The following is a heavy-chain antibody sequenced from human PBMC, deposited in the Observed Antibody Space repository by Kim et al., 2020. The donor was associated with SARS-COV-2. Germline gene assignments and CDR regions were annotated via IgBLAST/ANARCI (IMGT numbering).Heavy chain of an antibody. V-gene: IGHV4-4*07. CDR3: ARGGLRPYYFDY. D-gene: IGHD4-17*01. J-gene: IGHJ4*02. Sequence: NNNPSLKSRVTMSVDTSMNQFSLKLSSVTAADTAVYYCARGGLRPYYFDYWGQGTLVTVSS.